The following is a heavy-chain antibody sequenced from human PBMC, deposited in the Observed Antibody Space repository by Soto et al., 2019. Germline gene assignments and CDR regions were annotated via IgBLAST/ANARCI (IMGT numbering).Heavy chain of an antibody. CDR1: GFTFSDHY. CDR2: TRNKANGYYT. CDR3: ASGYCGGGTCYSSPGNY. J-gene: IGHJ4*02. Sequence: GGSLRLSCAASGFTFSDHYMEWVRQAPGKGLEWVGRTRNKANGYYTDYAASVKGRFTISRDDSKNSLYLQMNSLKTEDTAVYYCASGYCGGGTCYSSPGNYWGQGTLVTVSS. D-gene: IGHD2-15*01. V-gene: IGHV3-72*01.